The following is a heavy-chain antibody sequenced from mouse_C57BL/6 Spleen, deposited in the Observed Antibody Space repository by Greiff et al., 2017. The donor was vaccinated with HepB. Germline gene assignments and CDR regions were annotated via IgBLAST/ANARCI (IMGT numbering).Heavy chain of an antibody. V-gene: IGHV1-5*01. Sequence: EVQLQQSGTVLARPGASVKMSCKTSGYTFTSYWMHWVKQRPGQGLEWIGAIYPGNSDTSYNQKFKGKAKLTAVTSASTAYMELSSLTNEDSAVYYCTRDGYDDYVAWFAYWGQGTLVTVSA. CDR2: IYPGNSDT. CDR3: TRDGYDDYVAWFAY. CDR1: GYTFTSYW. D-gene: IGHD2-3*01. J-gene: IGHJ3*01.